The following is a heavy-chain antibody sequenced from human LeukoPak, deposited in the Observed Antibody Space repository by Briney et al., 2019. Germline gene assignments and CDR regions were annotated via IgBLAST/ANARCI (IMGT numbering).Heavy chain of an antibody. CDR2: ISSSGSTI. CDR1: GFTFSDHY. J-gene: IGHJ4*02. D-gene: IGHD6-6*01. Sequence: GGSLRLSCAASGFTFSDHYMSSIRQAPGKGLEWVSYISSSGSTIYYADSVKGRSTISRDNAKNSLYLQMNSLRAEDTAVYYCARVSSIAARAVTPLFDYGGQGTLVTVS. CDR3: ARVSSIAARAVTPLFDY. V-gene: IGHV3-11*04.